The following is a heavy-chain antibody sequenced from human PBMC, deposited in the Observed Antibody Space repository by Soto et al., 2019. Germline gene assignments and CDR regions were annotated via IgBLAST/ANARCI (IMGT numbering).Heavy chain of an antibody. CDR2: ISGSGGST. CDR3: AKDTRMVRGVIIPFDY. J-gene: IGHJ4*02. D-gene: IGHD3-10*01. Sequence: PGGSLRLSCAASGFTFSSYAMSWVRQAPGKGLEWVSAISGSGGSTYYADSVKGRFTISRDNSNNTLYLQMNSLRAEDTAVYYCAKDTRMVRGVIIPFDYWGQGTLVTVSS. V-gene: IGHV3-23*01. CDR1: GFTFSSYA.